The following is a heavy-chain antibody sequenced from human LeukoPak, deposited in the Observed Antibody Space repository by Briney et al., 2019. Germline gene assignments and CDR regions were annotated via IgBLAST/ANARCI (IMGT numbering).Heavy chain of an antibody. J-gene: IGHJ5*02. D-gene: IGHD5-24*01. CDR1: GGSINSADYY. Sequence: SETLSLTCTVSGGSINSADYYWSWISQHPGKGLEWIGYIYYSGSRYYNPSLKSRVSISIDTSKNQFSLNLSSVTAADTAVYYCARDLGGDGFNLRNWFDPWGQGTLVTVSS. V-gene: IGHV4-31*03. CDR2: IYYSGSR. CDR3: ARDLGGDGFNLRNWFDP.